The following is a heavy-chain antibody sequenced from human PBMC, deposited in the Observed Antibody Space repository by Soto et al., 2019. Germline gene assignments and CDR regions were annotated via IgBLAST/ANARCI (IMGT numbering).Heavy chain of an antibody. CDR3: ATHSFDNLSAGDS. Sequence: EVPVVESGGGLVQPGGSLRLSCAASGFTFNHYWMAWVRQAPGKGLEWVANIKQDGSEKYYVDSVKGRFTISRDNAKNSVYLQMNSLRAEDTAVYYCATHSFDNLSAGDSWGQGTLVTVSS. CDR1: GFTFNHYW. D-gene: IGHD5-18*01. CDR2: IKQDGSEK. V-gene: IGHV3-7*01. J-gene: IGHJ4*02.